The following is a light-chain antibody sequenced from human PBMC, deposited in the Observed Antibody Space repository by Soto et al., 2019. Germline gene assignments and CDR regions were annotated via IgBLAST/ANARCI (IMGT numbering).Light chain of an antibody. CDR3: QPYNNWPLT. V-gene: IGKV3-11*01. Sequence: EIVLTQSPGTLSLSPGEGATLSCRASQSVSSYLAWYQQKPGQAPRLLIYDASNRATGIPARFSGSGSGTDFTLTISSLQSEDFAVYYCQPYNNWPLTFGGGTKVDI. CDR2: DAS. J-gene: IGKJ4*01. CDR1: QSVSSY.